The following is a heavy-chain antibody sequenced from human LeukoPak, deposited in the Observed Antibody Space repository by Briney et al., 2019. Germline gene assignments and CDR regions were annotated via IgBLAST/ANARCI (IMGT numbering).Heavy chain of an antibody. V-gene: IGHV4-59*01. CDR1: GGSISSYY. CDR3: ARGGIAVASQDY. Sequence: PSETLSLTCTVSGGSISSYYWSWIRQPPGKGLEWIGYIYYSGSTNYNPSLKSRVTISVDTSKNQFSLKLSSVTAADTAVYYCARGGIAVASQDYWGQGTLVTVSS. D-gene: IGHD6-19*01. J-gene: IGHJ4*02. CDR2: IYYSGST.